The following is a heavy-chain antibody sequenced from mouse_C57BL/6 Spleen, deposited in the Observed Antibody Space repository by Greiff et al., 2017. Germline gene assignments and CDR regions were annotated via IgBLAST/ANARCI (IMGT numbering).Heavy chain of an antibody. D-gene: IGHD1-1*01. CDR1: GFSFNTYA. V-gene: IGHV10-1*01. Sequence: EVQLVESGGGLVQPKGSLKLSCAASGFSFNTYAMNWVRQAPGKGLEWVARIRSKSNNYATYYADSVKDRLTISRDDSESMLYLQMNNLKTDDTAMYYCVRQDYGSLYAMDYWGQGTSVTVSS. CDR3: VRQDYGSLYAMDY. CDR2: IRSKSNNYAT. J-gene: IGHJ4*01.